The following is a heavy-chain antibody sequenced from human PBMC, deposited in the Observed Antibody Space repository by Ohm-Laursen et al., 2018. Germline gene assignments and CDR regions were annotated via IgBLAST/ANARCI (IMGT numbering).Heavy chain of an antibody. V-gene: IGHV4-31*03. Sequence: SQTLSLTCTVSGGSISSGGYYWSWIRQHPGKGLEWIGYIYYRGSTYHNPSLRSRVTISVDTSKNQFSLKLSSVTAADTALYYCARGLWWFDPWGQGTLVTVSS. J-gene: IGHJ5*02. CDR2: IYYRGST. CDR3: ARGLWWFDP. CDR1: GGSISSGGYY.